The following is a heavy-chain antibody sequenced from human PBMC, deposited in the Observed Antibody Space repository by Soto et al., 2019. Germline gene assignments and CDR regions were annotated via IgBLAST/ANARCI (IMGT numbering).Heavy chain of an antibody. Sequence: EVQLVESGGGLVQPGGSLRLSCAASGFSFSSSWMHWVRQAPGKGLVWVSRISFDGTATTSADAVKGRFIISRDNAKNTLVLQMHNLIAGDTAMYYCVRDRRLRGHPFDIWGQGTFVSVSS. J-gene: IGHJ3*02. CDR1: GFSFSSSW. CDR2: ISFDGTAT. D-gene: IGHD2-21*02. CDR3: VRDRRLRGHPFDI. V-gene: IGHV3-74*03.